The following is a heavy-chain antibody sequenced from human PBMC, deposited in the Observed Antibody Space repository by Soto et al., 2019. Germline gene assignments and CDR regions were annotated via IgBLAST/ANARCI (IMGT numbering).Heavy chain of an antibody. Sequence: QVQLQESGPGLVKPSQTLSLTCTVSGASISSGDYSWSWIRQYPGQGLEWIGDIYYTGTTNYNPSLKSRLTISVDTSKNQFSLKLTSVTAADTAVYYCAKTGYCSNSSCFVGNNWFDPWGQGTRVTVSS. CDR3: AKTGYCSNSSCFVGNNWFDP. J-gene: IGHJ5*02. CDR2: IYYTGTT. D-gene: IGHD2-2*01. V-gene: IGHV4-31*03. CDR1: GASISSGDYS.